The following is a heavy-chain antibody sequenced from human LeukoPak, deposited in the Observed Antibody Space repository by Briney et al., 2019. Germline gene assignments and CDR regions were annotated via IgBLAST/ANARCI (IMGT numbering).Heavy chain of an antibody. Sequence: GGSLRLSCAASGFTVSSNYMSWVRQAPGKGLEWVSVIYSGGSTYYADSVKGRFTISRNNSKNTLYLQMNSLRAEDTAVYYCAREGRYSSSWTYYYYYMDVWGKGTTVTVSS. J-gene: IGHJ6*03. CDR2: IYSGGST. D-gene: IGHD6-13*01. V-gene: IGHV3-66*02. CDR3: AREGRYSSSWTYYYYYMDV. CDR1: GFTVSSNY.